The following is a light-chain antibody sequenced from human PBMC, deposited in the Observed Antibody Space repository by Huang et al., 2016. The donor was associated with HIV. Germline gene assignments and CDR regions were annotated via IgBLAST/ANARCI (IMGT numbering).Light chain of an antibody. CDR1: QSVSSY. J-gene: IGKJ5*01. Sequence: EIVLTQSPATLSLSPGERATLSCRASQSVSSYLAWYQQKPGQAPRRLIYDASNRATGSPARFSGSGSGTYFTLTISSLEPEDFAVYYCQQRSNWPPIPFGQGTRLEIK. V-gene: IGKV3-11*01. CDR3: QQRSNWPPIP. CDR2: DAS.